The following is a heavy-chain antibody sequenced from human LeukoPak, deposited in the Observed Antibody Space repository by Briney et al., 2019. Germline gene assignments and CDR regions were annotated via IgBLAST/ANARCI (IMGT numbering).Heavy chain of an antibody. CDR2: MNPNSGNT. CDR3: ARGWPRGIAVAGISPFDY. V-gene: IGHV1-8*01. Sequence: ASVKVSCKASGYTFTSYDINWVRQATGQGLEWMGWMNPNSGNTGYAQKFQGRVTMTRNTSISTAYMELSSLRSEDTAVYYCARGWPRGIAVAGISPFDYWGQGTLVTVSS. CDR1: GYTFTSYD. D-gene: IGHD6-19*01. J-gene: IGHJ4*02.